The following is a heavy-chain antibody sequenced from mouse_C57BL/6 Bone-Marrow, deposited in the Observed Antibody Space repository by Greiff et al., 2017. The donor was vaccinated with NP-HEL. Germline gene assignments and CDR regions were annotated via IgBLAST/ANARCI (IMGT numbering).Heavy chain of an antibody. J-gene: IGHJ2*01. D-gene: IGHD3-3*01. CDR1: GYTFTRYW. Sequence: VQLQQPGAELVKPGASVKLSCKASGYTFTRYWMHWVKQRPGQGLEWIGMIHPHSGSTNYHEKFKSQATLTVDKSSSTAYMQLSSLTSEDSAVDYCARWGGRELYYFGYWGQGTTLTVSS. CDR2: IHPHSGST. CDR3: ARWGGRELYYFGY. V-gene: IGHV1-64*01.